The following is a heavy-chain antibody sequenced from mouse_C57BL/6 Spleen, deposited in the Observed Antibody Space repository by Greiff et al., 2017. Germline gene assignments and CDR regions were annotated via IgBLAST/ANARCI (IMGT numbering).Heavy chain of an antibody. Sequence: EVQGVESGGGLVQPGGSMKLSCVASGFTFSNYWMNWVRQSPEKGLEWVAQIRLKSDNYATHYAESVKGRFTISRDDSKSSVYLQMNNLRAEDTGIYYCIRYYDYDGFAYWGQGTLVTVSA. J-gene: IGHJ3*01. V-gene: IGHV6-3*01. CDR2: IRLKSDNYAT. CDR3: IRYYDYDGFAY. CDR1: GFTFSNYW. D-gene: IGHD2-4*01.